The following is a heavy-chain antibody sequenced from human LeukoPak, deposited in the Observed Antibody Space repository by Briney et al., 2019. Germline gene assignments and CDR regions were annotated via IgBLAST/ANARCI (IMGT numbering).Heavy chain of an antibody. Sequence: PGGSLRLSCRDSGFTFSNYWMGWVRQAPGEGLEWVANIRQDGNEIYYLDSVKGRFTISRDNAKNSLYLQMNRLRVEDTAVYYCARDYWNDDTRAAGGFDQWGQGTLVTVSS. CDR3: ARDYWNDDTRAAGGFDQ. J-gene: IGHJ4*02. CDR1: GFTFSNYW. D-gene: IGHD2/OR15-2a*01. CDR2: IRQDGNEI. V-gene: IGHV3-7*01.